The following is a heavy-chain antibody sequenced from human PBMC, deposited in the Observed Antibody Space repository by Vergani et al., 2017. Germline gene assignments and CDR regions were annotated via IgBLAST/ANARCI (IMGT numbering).Heavy chain of an antibody. CDR2: MNPNSGNT. CDR3: AREPSWYRKNYNWFDP. D-gene: IGHD6-13*01. J-gene: IGHJ5*02. Sequence: QVQLVQSGAEVKKPGASVKVSCKASGYTFTSYDINWVRQATGQGLEWMGWMNPNSGNTGYAQKFQGRVTMTRNTSISTAYMELSSLRSEDTAVYYCAREPSWYRKNYNWFDPWGQGTLVTVSS. CDR1: GYTFTSYD. V-gene: IGHV1-8*01.